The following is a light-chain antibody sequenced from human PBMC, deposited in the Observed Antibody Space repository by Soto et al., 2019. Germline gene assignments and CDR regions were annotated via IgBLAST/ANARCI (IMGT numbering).Light chain of an antibody. Sequence: QSALTQPPSASGSPGQSVTISCTGTSSDVGRYNYVSWYQQHPGEAPKLMIFEVTKRPSGVPDRFSGSKSGNTASLTVSRLQADDEADYYCSSYGGSNNFVFGSGTKLTVL. CDR1: SSDVGRYNY. CDR2: EVT. V-gene: IGLV2-8*01. CDR3: SSYGGSNNFV. J-gene: IGLJ1*01.